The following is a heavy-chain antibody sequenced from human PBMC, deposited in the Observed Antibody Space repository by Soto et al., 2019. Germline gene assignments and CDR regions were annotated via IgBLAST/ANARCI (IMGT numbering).Heavy chain of an antibody. D-gene: IGHD6-19*01. CDR3: TTGHSRGWYPYYGMDV. J-gene: IGHJ6*02. CDR1: GFTFSNAW. V-gene: IGHV3-15*01. Sequence: GGSLRLSCAASGFTFSNAWMSWVRQAPGKGLEWVGRIKSKTDGGTTDYAAPVKGRFTISRDDSKNTLYLQMNSLKTEDTAGYYCTTGHSRGWYPYYGMDVLGQGTPVTVSS. CDR2: IKSKTDGGTT.